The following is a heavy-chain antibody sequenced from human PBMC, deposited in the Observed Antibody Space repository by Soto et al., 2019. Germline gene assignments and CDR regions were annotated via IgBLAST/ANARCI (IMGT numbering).Heavy chain of an antibody. CDR2: ISGYNGDT. CDR1: GYTFSRYG. CDR3: AKNGQPPYYYYGMDV. V-gene: IGHV1-18*01. D-gene: IGHD2-8*01. Sequence: QGQLVQSGPEVKKPGASVKVSCKASGYTFSRYGISWVRQAPGQGLEWMGWISGYNGDTKYAQKGQGRGTMTIDTSTYTAYIELRSLTSDDTAIYYCAKNGQPPYYYYGMDVWGQGTTVTVSS. J-gene: IGHJ6*02.